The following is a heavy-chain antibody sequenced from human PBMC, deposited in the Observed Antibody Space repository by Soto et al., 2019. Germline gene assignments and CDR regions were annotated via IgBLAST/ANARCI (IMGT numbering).Heavy chain of an antibody. CDR1: GYTFTSYG. V-gene: IGHV1-18*04. D-gene: IGHD3-3*01. CDR3: AREINFSDYDFWSGPIDYYYRMEV. CDR2: ISAYNGNT. J-gene: IGHJ6*02. Sequence: QVQLVQSGAEVKKPGASVKVSCKASGYTFTSYGISWVRQAPGQGLEWMGWISAYNGNTNYAQQLQGRVTMTTDTSTSTAYMELRSLRSDDTAVYYCAREINFSDYDFWSGPIDYYYRMEVWGQGTTVTVSS.